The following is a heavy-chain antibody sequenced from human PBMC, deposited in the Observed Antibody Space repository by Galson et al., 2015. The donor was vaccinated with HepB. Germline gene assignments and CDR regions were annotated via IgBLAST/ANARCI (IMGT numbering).Heavy chain of an antibody. J-gene: IGHJ4*02. CDR1: GFTFXSYA. V-gene: IGHV3-30-3*01. D-gene: IGHD1-26*01. CDR3: ARAVWLASGSYFDY. CDR2: ISYDGSNK. Sequence: SLRLSCAASGFTFXSYAMHWVRQAPGKGLEWVAVISYDGSNKYYADSVKGRFTISRDNSKNTLYLQMNSLRAEDTAVYYCARAVWLASGSYFDYWGQGTLVTVSS.